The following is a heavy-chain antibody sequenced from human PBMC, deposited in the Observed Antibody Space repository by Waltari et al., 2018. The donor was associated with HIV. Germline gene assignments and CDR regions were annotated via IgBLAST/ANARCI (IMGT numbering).Heavy chain of an antibody. CDR3: ARMATVVDWYFDL. CDR1: GATFTNYA. D-gene: IGHD2-15*01. V-gene: IGHV1-69*01. J-gene: IGHJ2*01. Sequence: QVQLVQSGAEVKKPASSLTVSCKAPGATFTNYAITWVRQAPGQGLEWMVGIIPVFGTTNDAQKFQGRLTIIADESTSTGYMELSSLRSEDTAVYYCARMATVVDWYFDLWGRGTLVTVSS. CDR2: IIPVFGTT.